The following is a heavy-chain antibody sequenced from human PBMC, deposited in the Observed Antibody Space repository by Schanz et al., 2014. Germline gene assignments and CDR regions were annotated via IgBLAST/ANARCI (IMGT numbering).Heavy chain of an antibody. CDR1: GFNFGSHG. CDR2: ISYDGSFK. CDR3: ARELPGVVAFDF. D-gene: IGHD7-27*01. V-gene: IGHV3-33*01. J-gene: IGHJ3*01. Sequence: QVQLVESGGGVVQPGRSLRLSCAASGFNFGSHGMHWVRQAPGKGLEWVAVISYDGSFKNYADSVRVRITMSRDNSKNTMYLQINNLRADDTAVYYCARELPGVVAFDFWGQGTMVTVSS.